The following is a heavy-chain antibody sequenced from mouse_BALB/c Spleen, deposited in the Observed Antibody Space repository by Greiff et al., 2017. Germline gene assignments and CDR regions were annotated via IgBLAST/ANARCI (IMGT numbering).Heavy chain of an antibody. Sequence: EVQLQESGPGLVKPSQSLSLTCSVTGYSITSGYYWNWIRQFPGNKLEWMGYISYSGSTSYNPSLKSRISITRDTSKNQFFLQLNSVTTEDTATYYCAGDYYGSYWYFDVWGAGTTVTVSS. CDR3: AGDYYGSYWYFDV. V-gene: IGHV3-2*02. CDR2: ISYSGST. D-gene: IGHD1-1*01. J-gene: IGHJ1*01. CDR1: GYSITSGYY.